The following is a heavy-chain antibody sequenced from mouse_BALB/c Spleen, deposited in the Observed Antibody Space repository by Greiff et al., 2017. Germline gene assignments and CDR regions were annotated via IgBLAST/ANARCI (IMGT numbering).Heavy chain of an antibody. V-gene: IGHV2-2*02. Sequence: VKLQESGPGLVQPSQSLSITCTVSGFSLTSYGVHWVRQSPGKGLEWLGVIWSGGSTDYNAAFISRLSISKDNSKSQVFFKMNSLQANDTAIYYCARTYYDYRFDYWGQGTTLTVSS. D-gene: IGHD2-4*01. CDR2: IWSGGST. CDR1: GFSLTSYG. CDR3: ARTYYDYRFDY. J-gene: IGHJ2*01.